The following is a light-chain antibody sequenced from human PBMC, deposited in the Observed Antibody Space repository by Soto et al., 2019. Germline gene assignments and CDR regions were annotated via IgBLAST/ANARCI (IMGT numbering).Light chain of an antibody. Sequence: QTVVTQEPSFSVSPGRTVTLTCVLSSGSVSTSYYPSWYQQTPGQAPRTIIYSTNTRSSGVPDRFSGSIRGNKAAVTITGDQADDEADYYCVLYMGSGIWVFGGGTKLTVL. CDR1: SGSVSTSYY. CDR3: VLYMGSGIWV. CDR2: STN. V-gene: IGLV8-61*01. J-gene: IGLJ3*02.